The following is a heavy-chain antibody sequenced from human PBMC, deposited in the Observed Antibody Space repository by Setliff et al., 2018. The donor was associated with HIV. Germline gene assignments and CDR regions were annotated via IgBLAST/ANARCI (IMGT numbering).Heavy chain of an antibody. CDR3: ATGFGAVTDYAMDV. CDR2: FEPEYAET. Sequence: ASVKVSCKISGYSLTELSRHWVRQAPGKGLEWMGGFEPEYAETLYAQKFKGRVNMTVDTTADTAYMELSGLRPDDTAVYYCATGFGAVTDYAMDVWGQGTTVTVSS. V-gene: IGHV1-24*01. CDR1: GYSLTELS. D-gene: IGHD3-10*01. J-gene: IGHJ6*02.